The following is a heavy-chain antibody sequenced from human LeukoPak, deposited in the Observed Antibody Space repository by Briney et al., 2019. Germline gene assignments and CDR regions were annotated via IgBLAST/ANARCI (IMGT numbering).Heavy chain of an antibody. D-gene: IGHD2-15*01. CDR3: ARELSGSSSRHFDY. J-gene: IGHJ4*02. CDR2: INTDGGNT. V-gene: IGHV3-74*01. Sequence: GGSLRLSCAASGFTFSGYWMHWVRQAPGKGLVWVSRINTDGGNTNYADSVKGRFTISKDNAKDTLYLQMNSLRAEDTAVYYCARELSGSSSRHFDYWGQGTLVTVSS. CDR1: GFTFSGYW.